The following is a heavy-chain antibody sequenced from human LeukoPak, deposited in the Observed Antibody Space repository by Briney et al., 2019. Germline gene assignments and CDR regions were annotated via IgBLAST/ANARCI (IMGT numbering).Heavy chain of an antibody. D-gene: IGHD6-13*01. Sequence: ASVKLSCKASGYAFTIYGIGWVRKAPRRGLEWMGWIIAYNGNTNYAQKVQGRVTMTTDTSTSTAYMELRSLRSDDTGVYDCARVLQQLADFDYWGQGTLVTVSS. CDR3: ARVLQQLADFDY. CDR2: IIAYNGNT. J-gene: IGHJ4*02. V-gene: IGHV1-18*01. CDR1: GYAFTIYG.